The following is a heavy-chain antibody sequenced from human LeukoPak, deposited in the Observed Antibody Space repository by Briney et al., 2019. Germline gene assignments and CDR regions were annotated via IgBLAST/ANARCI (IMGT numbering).Heavy chain of an antibody. CDR3: ARDNGDYFDY. V-gene: IGHV4-38-2*02. CDR1: GYSISSGYY. Sequence: SETLSLTCTVSGYSISSGYYWGWIRQPPGKGLEWVGSFYHSGSTYYNPSLKSRVTISVDTSKNQFSLKLSSVTAADTAVYYCARDNGDYFDYWGQGTLVTVSS. CDR2: FYHSGST. D-gene: IGHD4-17*01. J-gene: IGHJ4*02.